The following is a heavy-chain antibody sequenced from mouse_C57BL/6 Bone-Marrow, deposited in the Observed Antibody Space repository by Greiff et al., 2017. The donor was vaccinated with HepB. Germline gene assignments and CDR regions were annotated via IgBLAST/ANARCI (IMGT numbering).Heavy chain of an antibody. V-gene: IGHV1-52*01. CDR2: IDPSDSET. D-gene: IGHD2-4*01. J-gene: IGHJ2*01. Sequence: QVQLQQPGAELVRPGSSVKLSCKASGYTFTSYWMHWVKQRPIQGLEWIGNIDPSDSETHYNQKFKDKATLTVDKSSSTAYMQLSSLTSEDSAVYYCARETWDYDLYYFDYWGQGTTLTVSS. CDR3: ARETWDYDLYYFDY. CDR1: GYTFTSYW.